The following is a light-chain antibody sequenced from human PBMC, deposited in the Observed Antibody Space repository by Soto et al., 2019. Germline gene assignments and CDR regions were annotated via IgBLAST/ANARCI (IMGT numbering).Light chain of an antibody. V-gene: IGKV3-11*01. CDR3: QHRSSWPLT. Sequence: EIVMTQSPATLSVSPGERATLSCRASQTILSNLAWYQQKPGQAPRLLIYGASTRATGIPARFSGSGSGTDFTLTISSLEPEDFAVYYCQHRSSWPLTFGGGTKVDIK. J-gene: IGKJ4*01. CDR2: GAS. CDR1: QTILSN.